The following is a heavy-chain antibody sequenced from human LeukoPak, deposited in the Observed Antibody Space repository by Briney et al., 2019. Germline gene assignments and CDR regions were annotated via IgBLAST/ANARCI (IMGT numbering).Heavy chain of an antibody. CDR1: GFTFSSYA. Sequence: PGGSLRLSCAASGFTFSSYAMHWVRQAPGKGLEWVAFIRFDGSNDYYADSVKGRFTISRDNSKNTLYLQMNSLRAEDTAVYYCAKAPYYSYYCMDVWGKGTTVTVSS. CDR3: AKAPYYSYYCMDV. J-gene: IGHJ6*03. CDR2: IRFDGSND. V-gene: IGHV3-30*02.